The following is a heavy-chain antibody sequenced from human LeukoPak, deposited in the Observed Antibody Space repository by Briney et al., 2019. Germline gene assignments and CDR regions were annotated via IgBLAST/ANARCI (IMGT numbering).Heavy chain of an antibody. CDR3: VREQARGGSFDY. CDR2: ITTSNYI. V-gene: IGHV3-21*01. D-gene: IGHD2-15*01. J-gene: IGHJ4*02. CDR1: GFTFSSHI. Sequence: PGGSLRLSCVVPGFTFSSHIVNWVRQAPGKGLEWVLSITTSNYIFYADSVKGRFTISRDNAKNSLYLQMNGLRAEDTAVYYCVREQARGGSFDYWGQGTLVTVSS.